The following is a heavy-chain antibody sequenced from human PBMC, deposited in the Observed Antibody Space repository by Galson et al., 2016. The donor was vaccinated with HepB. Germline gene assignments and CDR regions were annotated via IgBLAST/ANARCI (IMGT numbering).Heavy chain of an antibody. D-gene: IGHD6-13*01. Sequence: SLRLSCAVSGFTFSGFDMHWVRQAPGKGPEWVARISFDGRKQDYTSSVKGRFTISRENSGNTLYLQMHNLRAGDTAVYFCARDYSYSTTWPFFDKSGQGTLDTVSS. V-gene: IGHV3-30*03. J-gene: IGHJ4*02. CDR1: GFTFSGFD. CDR2: ISFDGRKQ. CDR3: ARDYSYSTTWPFFDK.